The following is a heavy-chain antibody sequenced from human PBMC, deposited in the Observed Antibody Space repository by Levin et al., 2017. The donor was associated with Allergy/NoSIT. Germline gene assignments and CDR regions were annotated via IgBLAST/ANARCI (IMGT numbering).Heavy chain of an antibody. CDR2: IYYSGST. CDR1: GGSISSYY. CDR3: ARQGDNTGTFAFDI. Sequence: SETLSLTCTVSGGSISSYYWSWIRQPPGKGLEWIGYIYYSGSTNYNPSLKSRVTISVDTSKNQFSLKLSSVTAADTAVYYCARQGDNTGTFAFDIWGQGTMVTVSS. V-gene: IGHV4-59*08. D-gene: IGHD4-17*01. J-gene: IGHJ3*02.